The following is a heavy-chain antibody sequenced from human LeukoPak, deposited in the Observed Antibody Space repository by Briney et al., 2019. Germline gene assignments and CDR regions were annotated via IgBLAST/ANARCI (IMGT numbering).Heavy chain of an antibody. CDR1: GFTFSSYA. J-gene: IGHJ2*01. CDR2: ISGSGGST. Sequence: GGSLRLSCAASGFTFSSYAMSWVRQAPGKGLEWVSAISGSGGSTYYADSVKGRFTISRDNSKNTLYLQMNSLRVEDTAVYYCARVGSETTSWYFDLWGRGTLVTGSS. CDR3: ARVGSETTSWYFDL. V-gene: IGHV3-23*01. D-gene: IGHD4-17*01.